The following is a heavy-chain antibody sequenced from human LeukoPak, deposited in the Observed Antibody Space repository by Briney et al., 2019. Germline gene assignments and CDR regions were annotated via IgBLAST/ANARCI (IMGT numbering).Heavy chain of an antibody. D-gene: IGHD3-9*01. CDR2: ISGGGGST. CDR3: AKDRRYDILTGYRSPSSDY. J-gene: IGHJ4*02. V-gene: IGHV3-23*01. CDR1: GFTFSNYA. Sequence: PGGSLRLSCAASGFTFSNYAMSWVRQAPGKGLEWVSGISGGGGSTYYADSVKGRFTISRDNSKNTLYLQMNSLRAEDTAVYYCAKDRRYDILTGYRSPSSDYWGQGTLDTVSS.